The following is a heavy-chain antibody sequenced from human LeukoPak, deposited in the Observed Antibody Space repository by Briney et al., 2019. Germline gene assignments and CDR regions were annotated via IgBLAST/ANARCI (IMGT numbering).Heavy chain of an antibody. V-gene: IGHV4-34*01. Sequence: SETLSLTCAVYGGSFSGYYWSWIRQPPGKGLEWIGEINHSGSTNYNPSLKSRVTISVDTSKNQFSLKLSSVTAAGTAVYYCAGRRFTMIVAHAFDIWGQGTMVTVSS. J-gene: IGHJ3*02. CDR3: AGRRFTMIVAHAFDI. CDR2: INHSGST. CDR1: GGSFSGYY. D-gene: IGHD3-22*01.